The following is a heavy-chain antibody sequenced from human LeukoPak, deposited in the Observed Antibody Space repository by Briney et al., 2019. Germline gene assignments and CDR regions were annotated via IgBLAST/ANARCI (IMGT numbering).Heavy chain of an antibody. CDR3: ARAPKLTIPEIGTASNYYGMDV. CDR1: GFTFSSYA. CDR2: INQDGSEN. V-gene: IGHV3-7*01. D-gene: IGHD2-2*01. Sequence: GGSLRLSCTASGFTFSSYAMSWVRQAPGKGLEWVVNINQDGSENYYVDSMKGRFTISRDNANNSLYLQMNSLTAEDTAVYFCARAPKLTIPEIGTASNYYGMDVWGPGTTVIVSS. J-gene: IGHJ6*02.